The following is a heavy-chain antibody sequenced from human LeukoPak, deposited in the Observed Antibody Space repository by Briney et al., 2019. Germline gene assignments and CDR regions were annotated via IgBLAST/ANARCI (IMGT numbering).Heavy chain of an antibody. CDR1: GGSISSYY. J-gene: IGHJ4*02. Sequence: PSETLSLTCTVSGGSISSYYWSWIRQPPGKGLEWIGYIYYSGSTNYNPSLKSRVTISVDTSKNQFSLKLSSVTAADTAVYYCARVEGEMATVAFDYWGQGTLVTVSS. V-gene: IGHV4-59*01. D-gene: IGHD5-24*01. CDR3: ARVEGEMATVAFDY. CDR2: IYYSGST.